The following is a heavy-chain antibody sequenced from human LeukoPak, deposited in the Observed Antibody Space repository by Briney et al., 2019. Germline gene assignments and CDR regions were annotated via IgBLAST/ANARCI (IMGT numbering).Heavy chain of an antibody. CDR3: ARAPSEIGGYYPEYFRH. D-gene: IGHD3-22*01. J-gene: IGHJ1*01. Sequence: GSLRLSCAASGFTFSSYWMHWVRQAPGKGLVWVSRIKSDGSTNYADSVKGRFTISRDNAKNTVSLQMNSLRAEDTGVYYCARAPSEIGGYYPEYFRHWGQGTLVTVSS. CDR1: GFTFSSYW. CDR2: IKSDGST. V-gene: IGHV3-74*01.